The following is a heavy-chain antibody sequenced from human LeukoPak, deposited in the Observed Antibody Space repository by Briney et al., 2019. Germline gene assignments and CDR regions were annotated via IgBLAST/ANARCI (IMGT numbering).Heavy chain of an antibody. CDR1: GFTFSSYS. J-gene: IGHJ4*02. CDR2: ISSSGYYM. V-gene: IGHV3-21*01. D-gene: IGHD3-3*01. Sequence: GGSLRLSCAASGFTFSSYSMNWVRQAPGKGLEWVSSISSSGYYMYYADSLKGRFTISRDNTQNSLYLQMNSLRVEDTAVYYCARGDDFWSGYYIGRGVDYWGQGTLVTVSS. CDR3: ARGDDFWSGYYIGRGVDY.